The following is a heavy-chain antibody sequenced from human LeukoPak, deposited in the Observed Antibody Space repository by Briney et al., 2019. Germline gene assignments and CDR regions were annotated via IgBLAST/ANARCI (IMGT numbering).Heavy chain of an antibody. Sequence: ASVTVSCKASGYTFTSYGISWVRQAPGQGLEWMGWISAYNGKTKYAQKLQGRVTMTTETSTSTAYMELRSLRSDDTAVYYCARARQQLVWANWFDPWGQGTLVTVSS. D-gene: IGHD6-13*01. CDR2: ISAYNGKT. CDR1: GYTFTSYG. CDR3: ARARQQLVWANWFDP. J-gene: IGHJ5*02. V-gene: IGHV1-18*01.